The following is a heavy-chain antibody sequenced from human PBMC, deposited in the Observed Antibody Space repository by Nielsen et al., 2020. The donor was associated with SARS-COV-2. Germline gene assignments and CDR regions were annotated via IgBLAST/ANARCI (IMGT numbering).Heavy chain of an antibody. D-gene: IGHD6-19*01. CDR3: ARFLAVAGYFDY. CDR2: IYYSGST. CDR1: GGSISSGGYY. V-gene: IGHV4-31*03. J-gene: IGHJ4*02. Sequence: SETLSLTCTVSGGSISSGGYYWSWIRQHPGKGLEWIGYIYYSGSTYYNPSLKSRVTISVDTSKNQFSLKLSSVTAADTAVYYCARFLAVAGYFDYWGQGTLVTVSS.